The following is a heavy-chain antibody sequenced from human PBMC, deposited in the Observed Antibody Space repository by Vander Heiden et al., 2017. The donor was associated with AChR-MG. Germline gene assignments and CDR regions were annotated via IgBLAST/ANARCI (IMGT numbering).Heavy chain of an antibody. CDR1: GFTFSSYA. V-gene: IGHV3-30-3*01. CDR3: ARVPEDTSGSSSDYYYYYMDV. Sequence: QVQLVESGGGVVQPGRSMRLSCAASGFTFSSYAMHWVRQAPGKGLEWVAVISYDGSNKYYADSVKGRFTIARDNSKNTLYLQMNSLRAEDTAVYYCARVPEDTSGSSSDYYYYYMDVWGKGTTVTVSS. J-gene: IGHJ6*03. D-gene: IGHD3-10*01. CDR2: ISYDGSNK.